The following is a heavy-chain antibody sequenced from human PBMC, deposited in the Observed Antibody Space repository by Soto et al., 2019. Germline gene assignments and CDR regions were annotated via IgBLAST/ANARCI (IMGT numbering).Heavy chain of an antibody. CDR2: IYSGGST. D-gene: IGHD2-15*01. CDR3: ARECCSGGSCDSGPIDAFDI. J-gene: IGHJ3*02. V-gene: IGHV3-53*01. CDR1: GFTVSSNY. Sequence: GGSLRLSCAASGFTVSSNYMSWVRQAPGKGLEWVSVIYSGGSTYYSDSVKGRCSITRDNSKNTLYLQMNSLRAEDTAVDYCARECCSGGSCDSGPIDAFDIWGQGTMVTVSS.